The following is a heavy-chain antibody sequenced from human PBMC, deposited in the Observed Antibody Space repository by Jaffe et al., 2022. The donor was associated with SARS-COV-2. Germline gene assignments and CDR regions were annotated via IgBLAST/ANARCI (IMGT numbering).Heavy chain of an antibody. CDR3: ARLEVGAPSNTLLAFDI. D-gene: IGHD1-26*01. V-gene: IGHV3-30-3*01. J-gene: IGHJ3*02. CDR1: GFTFSSYA. Sequence: QVQLVESGGGVVQPGRSLRLSCAASGFTFSSYAMHWVRQAPGKGLEWVAVISYDGSNKYYADSVKGRFTISRDNSKNTLYLQMNSLRAEDTAVYYCARLEVGAPSNTLLAFDIWGQGTMVTVSS. CDR2: ISYDGSNK.